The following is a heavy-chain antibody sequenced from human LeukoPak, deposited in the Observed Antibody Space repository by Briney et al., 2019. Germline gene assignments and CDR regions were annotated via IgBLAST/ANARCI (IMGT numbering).Heavy chain of an antibody. CDR2: IIPILGIA. Sequence: SVTVSCKASGGTFSSYAISWVRQAPGQGLEGMGRIIPILGIANYAQKFQGRVTITADKSTSTAYMELSSLRSEDTAVYYCARGGYSSSWSGENYYYGMDVWGQGTTVTVSS. D-gene: IGHD6-13*01. CDR1: GGTFSSYA. J-gene: IGHJ6*02. CDR3: ARGGYSSSWSGENYYYGMDV. V-gene: IGHV1-69*04.